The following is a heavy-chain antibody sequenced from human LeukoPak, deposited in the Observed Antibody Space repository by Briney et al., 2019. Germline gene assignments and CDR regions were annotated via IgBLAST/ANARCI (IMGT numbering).Heavy chain of an antibody. CDR1: GFTFSNYA. J-gene: IGHJ4*02. D-gene: IGHD3-9*01. Sequence: GSLRLSCAASGFTFSNYAMSWVRQAPGKGGEWVSAILGSGGSTYYADSVKGRFTVSRDNSKSTLYLQMNSLRAEDTALYYCAKWGDYDVLTGYYVPDYWGQGTLVTVSS. CDR3: AKWGDYDVLTGYYVPDY. CDR2: ILGSGGST. V-gene: IGHV3-23*01.